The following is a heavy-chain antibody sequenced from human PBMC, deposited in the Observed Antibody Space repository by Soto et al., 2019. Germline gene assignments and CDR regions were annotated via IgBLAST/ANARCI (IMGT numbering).Heavy chain of an antibody. Sequence: QVQLVQSGAELKTPWASVKVSCKASGYTLTTYAMHWVLQAPGQRPAWMGWINGGNGNTKYSQRFQGRVTITRDTSANTDYMELSSLTSEDTAVYYCARADCSSNSCYFYYGMDVWGQGTTVTVSS. J-gene: IGHJ6*02. CDR1: GYTLTTYA. CDR2: INGGNGNT. CDR3: ARADCSSNSCYFYYGMDV. V-gene: IGHV1-3*01. D-gene: IGHD2-2*01.